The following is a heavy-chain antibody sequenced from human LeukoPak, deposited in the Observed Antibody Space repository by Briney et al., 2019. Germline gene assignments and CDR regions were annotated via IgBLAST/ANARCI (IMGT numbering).Heavy chain of an antibody. V-gene: IGHV1-18*04. CDR1: GYTFTSYY. D-gene: IGHD2-15*01. J-gene: IGHJ4*02. CDR3: ARLYSRNTLDY. Sequence: GASVKVSCKASGYTFTSYYMHWVRQAPGQGLEWMGWITAYNGNTKYAQKFQGRVTMTTDTSTSTAYMDLRSLRSDDTAVYYCARLYSRNTLDYWGQGTLVTVSS. CDR2: ITAYNGNT.